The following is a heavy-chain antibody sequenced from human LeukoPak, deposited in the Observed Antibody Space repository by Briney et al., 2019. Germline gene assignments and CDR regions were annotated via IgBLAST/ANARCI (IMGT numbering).Heavy chain of an antibody. CDR2: ISYDGSNK. Sequence: GGSLRLSCAASGFTFSSYGMHWVRQAPGKGLEWVAVISYDGSNKYYADSVKGRFTISRDNSKNTLYLQMSSLRVEDTAVYYCAKDVGNTWFDPWGQGTLVTVSP. CDR1: GFTFSSYG. J-gene: IGHJ5*02. V-gene: IGHV3-30*18. CDR3: AKDVGNTWFDP. D-gene: IGHD2-15*01.